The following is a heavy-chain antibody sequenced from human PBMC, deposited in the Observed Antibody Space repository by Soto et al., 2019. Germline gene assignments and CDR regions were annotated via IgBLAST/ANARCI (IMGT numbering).Heavy chain of an antibody. Sequence: QVQLVESGGGVVQPGRSLRLSCIASGFTFSTYVMHWVRQAPGEGLEWVAGISVDGGSTHYTDSVKGRFTISRDNAKNKVYPQMDSLTVEETTVYYCAREDESSGHAGTFKHWGQGTLVTVSS. D-gene: IGHD3-22*01. CDR3: AREDESSGHAGTFKH. CDR2: ISVDGGST. V-gene: IGHV3-30*14. J-gene: IGHJ1*01. CDR1: GFTFSTYV.